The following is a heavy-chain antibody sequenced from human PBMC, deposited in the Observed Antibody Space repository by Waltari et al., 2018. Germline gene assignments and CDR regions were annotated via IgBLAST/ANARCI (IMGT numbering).Heavy chain of an antibody. CDR1: GGTFNTYA. Sequence: GAEVKRPGSSVKVSCKASGGTFNTYAINWVRQAPGLGLEWMGRIIPIIDTAGYAQKFQDRVTFTADRATGTAYMELSSLRPDDTGMYYCAGPRGIHLWSFDDWGQGTLVIVSS. V-gene: IGHV1-69*04. CDR3: AGPRGIHLWSFDD. CDR2: IIPIIDTA. J-gene: IGHJ4*02. D-gene: IGHD5-18*01.